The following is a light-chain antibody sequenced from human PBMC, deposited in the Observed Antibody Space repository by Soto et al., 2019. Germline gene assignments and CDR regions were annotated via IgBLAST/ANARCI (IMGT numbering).Light chain of an antibody. J-gene: IGKJ1*01. CDR3: QQTYITPPT. CDR1: QTISSY. Sequence: DIQMTQSPSSLSASVGDRVTITCRASQTISSYLNWYQQKPGKAPKLLIYAASSLQSGVPSRFNGSGSGTDFTLTITTLQPEDFATYCCQQTYITPPTFSQGTKVEIK. V-gene: IGKV1-39*01. CDR2: AAS.